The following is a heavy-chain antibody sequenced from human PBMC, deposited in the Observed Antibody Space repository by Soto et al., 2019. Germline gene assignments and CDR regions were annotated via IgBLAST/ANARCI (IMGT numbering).Heavy chain of an antibody. Sequence: PGGSLRPSCAASGFTFRSYAMSWGRQAPGKGLGWGSAISGSGGSTYYADSVKGRFTIAKDNSKNSLYLRMNSVRAEDTAVYYCAKRASRIAVAGLFDYWGQGTLVTVSS. V-gene: IGHV3-23*01. CDR2: ISGSGGST. J-gene: IGHJ4*02. CDR1: GFTFRSYA. D-gene: IGHD6-19*01. CDR3: AKRASRIAVAGLFDY.